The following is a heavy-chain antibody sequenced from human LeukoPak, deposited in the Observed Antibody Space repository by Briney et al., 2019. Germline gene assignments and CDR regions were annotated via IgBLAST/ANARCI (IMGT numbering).Heavy chain of an antibody. CDR1: GFSLYTSGVG. Sequence: SGPTLVKPTQTLTLTCTVSGFSLYTSGVGVGWIRQPPGKALEWLALIYWNGDKRYSPSVRSRVTITKDTSKNQVVLTLTNMDPVDTATYYCVHMQTVYSNFDYWGQGTLVTVSS. D-gene: IGHD4-11*01. CDR2: IYWNGDK. CDR3: VHMQTVYSNFDY. V-gene: IGHV2-5*01. J-gene: IGHJ4*02.